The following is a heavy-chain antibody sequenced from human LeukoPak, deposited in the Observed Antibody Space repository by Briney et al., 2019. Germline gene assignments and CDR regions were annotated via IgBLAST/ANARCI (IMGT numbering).Heavy chain of an antibody. Sequence: GGSLRLSCAASGFTFSSYGMHWVRQAPGKGLEWVAVISYDGNNKYYADSVKGRFTISRDNSKNTLYLQMNSLRAEDTAVYYCAKDGESWGQGTMVTVSS. CDR3: AKDGES. D-gene: IGHD3-10*01. V-gene: IGHV3-30*18. CDR1: GFTFSSYG. J-gene: IGHJ3*01. CDR2: ISYDGNNK.